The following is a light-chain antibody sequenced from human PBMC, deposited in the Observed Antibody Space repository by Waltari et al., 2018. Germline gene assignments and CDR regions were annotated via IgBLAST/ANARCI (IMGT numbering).Light chain of an antibody. CDR2: SNK. V-gene: IGLV1-44*01. CDR3: AAWDDSLNGWV. CDR1: SSNIGSNT. Sequence: QSVLTQPPSASGTPGQRVTIPCSGSSSNIGSNTVNWYQQLPGTAPKLLIYSNKQRPAGVPDRFSGSKSGTSASRAISGLQSEDEADYYCAAWDDSLNGWVFGGGTKLTVL. J-gene: IGLJ3*02.